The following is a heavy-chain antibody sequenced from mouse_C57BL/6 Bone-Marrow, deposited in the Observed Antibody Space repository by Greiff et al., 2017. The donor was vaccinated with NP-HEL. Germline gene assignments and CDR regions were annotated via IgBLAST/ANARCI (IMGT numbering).Heavy chain of an antibody. CDR2: INPNNGGT. CDR3: ARRTTVGGNLFAY. J-gene: IGHJ3*01. D-gene: IGHD1-1*01. CDR1: GYTFTDYN. V-gene: IGHV1-18*01. Sequence: VQLQQSGPELVKPGASVKIPCKASGYTFTDYNMDWVKQSHGKSLEWIGDINPNNGGTIYNQKFKGKATLTADKSSSTAYMELRSLPSEDTAVXYCARRTTVGGNLFAYWGQGTLVTVSA.